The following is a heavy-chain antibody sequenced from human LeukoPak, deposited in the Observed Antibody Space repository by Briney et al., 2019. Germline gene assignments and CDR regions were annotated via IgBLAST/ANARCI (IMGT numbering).Heavy chain of an antibody. Sequence: ASVKVSCKASGYTFTGYYMHWVRQAPGQGLEWTGWINPNSGGTNYAQKFQGRVTMTRDTSISTAYVELSRLRSDDTAVYYCARDRSDIVVDRDVFDYWGQGTLVTVSS. D-gene: IGHD2-15*01. CDR2: INPNSGGT. CDR3: ARDRSDIVVDRDVFDY. V-gene: IGHV1-2*02. J-gene: IGHJ4*02. CDR1: GYTFTGYY.